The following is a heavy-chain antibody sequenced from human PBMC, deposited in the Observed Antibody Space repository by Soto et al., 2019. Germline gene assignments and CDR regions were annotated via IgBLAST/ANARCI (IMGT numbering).Heavy chain of an antibody. J-gene: IGHJ5*02. V-gene: IGHV1-18*01. CDR2: ISAYNGNA. Sequence: ASVKVSCKASGYTFTSYGISWVRQAPGQGLEWMGWISAYNGNANYAQKLQGRVTMTTDTSTSTAYMELRSLRSDDTAVYYCARADFWSGYRWFDPWGQGTLVTVSS. CDR1: GYTFTSYG. D-gene: IGHD3-3*01. CDR3: ARADFWSGYRWFDP.